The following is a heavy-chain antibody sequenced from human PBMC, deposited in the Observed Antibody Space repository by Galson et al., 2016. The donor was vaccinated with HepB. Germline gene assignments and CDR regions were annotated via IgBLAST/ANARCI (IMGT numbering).Heavy chain of an antibody. V-gene: IGHV3-30*18. J-gene: IGHJ4*02. Sequence: SLRLSCAGSGFTFSTYAMSWVRQAPGKGLEWATFISYDGSNAYYADSVKGRFTVTRDNSKNTLYLQMNSLRPEDTAVYYCAKGGPNYYGSGSYSQLEFWGQGTLVTVSS. D-gene: IGHD3-10*01. CDR1: GFTFSTYA. CDR3: AKGGPNYYGSGSYSQLEF. CDR2: ISYDGSNA.